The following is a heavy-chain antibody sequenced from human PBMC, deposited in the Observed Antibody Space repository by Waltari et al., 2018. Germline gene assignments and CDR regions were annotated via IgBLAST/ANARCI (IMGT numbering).Heavy chain of an antibody. Sequence: EVQLVESGGGLVKPGGSLRLSCAASGFTFSSYSMNWVRQAPGKGLGWGAAISSSSSYIYYADSVKGRFTISRDNAKNSLYLQMNSLRAEDTAVYYCARDGRWYFDYWGQGTLVTVSS. CDR1: GFTFSSYS. CDR2: ISSSSSYI. V-gene: IGHV3-21*01. J-gene: IGHJ4*02. D-gene: IGHD1-26*01. CDR3: ARDGRWYFDY.